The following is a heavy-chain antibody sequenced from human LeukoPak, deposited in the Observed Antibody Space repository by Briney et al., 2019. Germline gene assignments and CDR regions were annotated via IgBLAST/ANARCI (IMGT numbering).Heavy chain of an antibody. CDR1: GYTFTGYY. J-gene: IGHJ5*01. V-gene: IGHV1-69*05. CDR2: IIPIFRTT. CDR3: AKDDGSATMGFDS. D-gene: IGHD1-26*01. Sequence: APVKVSCKASGYTFTGYYMHWVRQAPGQGLEWMGGIIPIFRTTNYAEQFQGRVTITTDESTNTAYLDLSSLRSEDTAVYYCAKDDGSATMGFDSWGQGTLVSVSS.